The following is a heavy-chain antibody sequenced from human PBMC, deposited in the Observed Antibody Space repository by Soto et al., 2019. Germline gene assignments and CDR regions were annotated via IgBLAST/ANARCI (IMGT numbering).Heavy chain of an antibody. CDR3: ARHDYYDNSGYSTGYFDY. CDR1: GDSFSSGYC. CDR2: IYHSGST. J-gene: IGHJ4*02. V-gene: IGHV4-38-2*02. D-gene: IGHD3-22*01. Sequence: SETLSLTCSVSGDSFSSGYCWGWIRQPPGKGLEWIGNIYHSGSTYYNPSLKSRVTISVDTSKNHFSLKLTSLTAADTAVYYCARHDYYDNSGYSTGYFDYWGQGTPVTVSS.